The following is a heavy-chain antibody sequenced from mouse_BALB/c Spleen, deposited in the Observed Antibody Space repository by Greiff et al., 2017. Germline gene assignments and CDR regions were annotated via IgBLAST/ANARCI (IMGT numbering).Heavy chain of an antibody. J-gene: IGHJ1*01. CDR2: IDPSDSET. V-gene: IGHV1S126*01. Sequence: QVQLKQSGPQLVRPGASVKISCKASGYSFTSYWMHWVKQRPGQGLEWIGMIDPSDSETRLNQKFKDKATLTVDKSSSTAYMQLSSPTSEDSAVYYCARLGYYGSSWRYFDVWGAGTTVTVSS. CDR3: ARLGYYGSSWRYFDV. D-gene: IGHD1-1*01. CDR1: GYSFTSYW.